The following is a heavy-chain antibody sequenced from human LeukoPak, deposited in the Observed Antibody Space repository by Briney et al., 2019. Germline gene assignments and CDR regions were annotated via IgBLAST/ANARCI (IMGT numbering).Heavy chain of an antibody. D-gene: IGHD6-19*01. J-gene: IGHJ6*02. CDR2: IYPGDYDT. CDR3: ARVAGTGYYYYGMDV. V-gene: IGHV5-51*01. CDR1: GYSFTSYW. Sequence: RRGESLKISCKGPGYSFTSYWIGWVRQMPGKGLEWMGIIYPGDYDTRYSPSFQGQVTISADKSITTAYLQWSSLKASDTAMYYCARVAGTGYYYYGMDVWGQGTTVTVSS.